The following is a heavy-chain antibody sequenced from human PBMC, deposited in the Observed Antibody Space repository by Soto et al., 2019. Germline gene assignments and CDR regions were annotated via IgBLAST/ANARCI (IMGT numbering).Heavy chain of an antibody. CDR1: GFTFSSYG. V-gene: IGHV3-30*18. Sequence: QVQLVESVGGVVQPGRSLRLSCAASGFTFSSYGMHWVRQAPGKGLEWVALISYDGSNKYYADSVKGRFTISRDNSKNTLYLQMNSLRAEDTAVYYCAKVSVPAAIAYYYYGMDVWGQGTTVTVSS. CDR3: AKVSVPAAIAYYYYGMDV. J-gene: IGHJ6*02. CDR2: ISYDGSNK. D-gene: IGHD2-2*01.